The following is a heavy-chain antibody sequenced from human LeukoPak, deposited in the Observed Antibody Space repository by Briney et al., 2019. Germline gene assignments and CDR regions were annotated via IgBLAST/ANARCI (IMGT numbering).Heavy chain of an antibody. J-gene: IGHJ4*02. CDR1: GFTFRSYS. D-gene: IGHD3-16*01. CDR3: ARDLSLGAPGGFDY. Sequence: GRSLRLSWAASGFTFRSYSMNSVRHAPGKWLEWVSTISSSSTYIYYADSVKGPFTISRDNAENSVYLQMDSLRGDDTAVYYCARDLSLGAPGGFDYWGQGTLVTVSS. CDR2: ISSSSTYI. V-gene: IGHV3-21*01.